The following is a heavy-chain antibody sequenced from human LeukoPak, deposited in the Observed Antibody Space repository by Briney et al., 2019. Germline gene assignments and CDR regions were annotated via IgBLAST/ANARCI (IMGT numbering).Heavy chain of an antibody. CDR2: IYYSGST. CDR1: GGSISSGDYY. V-gene: IGHV4-30-4*08. J-gene: IGHJ4*02. Sequence: SETLSLTCTVSGGSISSGDYYWSWIRQPPGKGLEWIGYIYYSGSTYYNPSLKSRVTISVDTYKNQFSLQLSSVTAADTAVYYCARGKYDFWSGYYSAGFDYWGQGTLVTVSS. CDR3: ARGKYDFWSGYYSAGFDY. D-gene: IGHD3-3*01.